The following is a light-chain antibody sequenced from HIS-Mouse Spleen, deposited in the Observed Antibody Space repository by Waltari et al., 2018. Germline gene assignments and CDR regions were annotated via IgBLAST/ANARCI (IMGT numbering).Light chain of an antibody. CDR2: SNN. CDR1: SSNIGSNT. J-gene: IGLJ2*01. V-gene: IGLV1-44*01. CDR3: AAWDDSLNGVV. Sequence: QSVPTQPPSASGTPGQRVTISRSGSSSNIGSNTVNWYQQLPGTAPKLLIYSNNQRPSGVPDRFSGSKSGTSASLAISGLQSEDEADYYCAAWDDSLNGVVFGGGTKLTVL.